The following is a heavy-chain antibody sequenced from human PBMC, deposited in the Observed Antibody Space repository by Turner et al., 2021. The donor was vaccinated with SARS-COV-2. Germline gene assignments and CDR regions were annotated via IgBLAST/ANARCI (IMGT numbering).Heavy chain of an antibody. Sequence: EVQLVETGGGLIQPGGSLRLSCPASGLPVSSNYMSWVRQAPGKGLEWVSVIYSGGRTYYADSVKGRFTISRDNSKNTLYLQMNSLRGEDTAVYYCARSTYCSSTRCYDAFDIWGQGTMVTVSS. CDR2: IYSGGRT. V-gene: IGHV3-53*02. CDR3: ARSTYCSSTRCYDAFDI. J-gene: IGHJ3*02. CDR1: GLPVSSNY. D-gene: IGHD2-2*01.